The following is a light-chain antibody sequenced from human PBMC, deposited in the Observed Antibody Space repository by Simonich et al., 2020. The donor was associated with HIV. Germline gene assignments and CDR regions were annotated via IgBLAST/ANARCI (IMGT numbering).Light chain of an antibody. CDR1: QSISNY. Sequence: DIQMTQSPSSLSASVGNRVTITCRTSQSISNYLNWYQQKPGKAPKLLIYDASNLETRVPSRFIGSGSWTDFTFTISSLQPEDIATYYCQHYNNYLYTFGQGTKLEI. CDR3: QHYNNYLYT. V-gene: IGKV1-33*01. J-gene: IGKJ2*01. CDR2: DAS.